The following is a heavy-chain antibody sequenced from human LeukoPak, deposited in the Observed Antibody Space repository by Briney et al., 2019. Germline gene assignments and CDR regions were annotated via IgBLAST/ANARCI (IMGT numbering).Heavy chain of an antibody. CDR3: AKDHYYDSSGYTPGY. V-gene: IGHV3-23*01. J-gene: IGHJ4*02. CDR1: GFTFSAYD. Sequence: GGSLRLSCAASGFTFSAYDMQWVRQAPGKGLEWVSGISRSGPTYYTYSVKGRSTISRDNSENTLYLQMNTLRAEDTAVYYCAKDHYYDSSGYTPGYWGQGTLVTVSS. D-gene: IGHD3-22*01. CDR2: ISRSGPT.